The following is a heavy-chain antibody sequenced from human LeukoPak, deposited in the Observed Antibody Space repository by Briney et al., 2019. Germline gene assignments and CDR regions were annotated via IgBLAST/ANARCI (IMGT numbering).Heavy chain of an antibody. D-gene: IGHD2-2*02. CDR1: GGSISPSSYF. V-gene: IGHV4-39*07. J-gene: IGHJ6*03. CDR3: ARERYCSSTSCYTLGGYYYYMDV. Sequence: SETLSLTCTVSGGSISPSSYFWGWIRQPPGKGLEWIGSIYYSGSTNYNPSLKSRVTISVDTSKNQFSLKLSSVTAADTAVYYCARERYCSSTSCYTLGGYYYYMDVWGKGTTVTVSS. CDR2: IYYSGST.